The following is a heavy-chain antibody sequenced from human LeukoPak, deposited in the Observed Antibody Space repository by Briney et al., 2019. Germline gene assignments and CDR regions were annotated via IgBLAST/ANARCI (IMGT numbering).Heavy chain of an antibody. CDR1: GFTFSDYY. D-gene: IGHD1-26*01. Sequence: GGSLRLSCAASGFTFSDYYMSWIRQAPGKGLEWVSYISSSGSTIYYADSVKGRFTISRDNATNSLYLQMNSLRAEDTAVYYCAKDPKGSYVVDYWGQGTLVTVSS. CDR2: ISSSGSTI. V-gene: IGHV3-11*04. J-gene: IGHJ4*02. CDR3: AKDPKGSYVVDY.